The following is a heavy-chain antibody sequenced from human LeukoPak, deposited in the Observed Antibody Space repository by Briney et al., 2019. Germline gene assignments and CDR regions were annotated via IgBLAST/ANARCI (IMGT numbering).Heavy chain of an antibody. J-gene: IGHJ6*03. V-gene: IGHV3-33*01. Sequence: PGGSLRLSCAASGFTFSSYGMHWVRQAPGKGLEWVAVIWYDGSNKYYADSVKGRFTISRDNAKNSLYLQMNSLRAEDTAVYYCARVMWDIVVVPAATYYYYYMDVWGKGTTVTVSS. CDR3: ARVMWDIVVVPAATYYYYYMDV. CDR2: IWYDGSNK. D-gene: IGHD2-2*01. CDR1: GFTFSSYG.